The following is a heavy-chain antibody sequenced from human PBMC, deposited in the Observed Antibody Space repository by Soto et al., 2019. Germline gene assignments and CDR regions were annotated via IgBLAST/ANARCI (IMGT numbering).Heavy chain of an antibody. J-gene: IGHJ5*02. Sequence: QLQLQESGPGLVEPSQTLSLTCTVSGGSISGVGYYWGWIRQHPGKGLEWIGYIHHSGTTYYNPSLKSRLTISVYTSMTQFSLKLSSVTAADTAVYYCARAWTAGAGWANWFVLWGQGTLVTVSS. CDR3: ARAWTAGAGWANWFVL. CDR1: GGSISGVGYY. CDR2: IHHSGTT. D-gene: IGHD6-13*01. V-gene: IGHV4-31*03.